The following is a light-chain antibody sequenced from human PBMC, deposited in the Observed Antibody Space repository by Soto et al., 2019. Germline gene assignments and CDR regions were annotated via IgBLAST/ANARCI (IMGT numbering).Light chain of an antibody. CDR2: KAS. V-gene: IGKV1-5*03. Sequence: DIQMTQSPSTLSGSVGDRVTITFRASQTISSWLAWYQQKPGKAPKLLIYKASTLKSGVPSRFSGSGSGTEFTLTISSLQPDDFATYYCQHYNSYSEAFGPGTKVDIK. CDR3: QHYNSYSEA. J-gene: IGKJ1*01. CDR1: QTISSW.